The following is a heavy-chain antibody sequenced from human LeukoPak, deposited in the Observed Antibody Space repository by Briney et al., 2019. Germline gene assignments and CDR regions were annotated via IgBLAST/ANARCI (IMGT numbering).Heavy chain of an antibody. CDR3: ARGSESSTSLYFDY. CDR1: GGTFSSYA. D-gene: IGHD2-2*01. J-gene: IGHJ4*02. CDR2: IIPIFGTA. Sequence: SVKVSCKASGGTFSSYAISWVRQAPGQGLEWMGGIIPIFGTANYAQKFQGRVTITADESTSTAYTELSSLRSEDTAVYYCARGSESSTSLYFDYWGQGTLVTVSS. V-gene: IGHV1-69*13.